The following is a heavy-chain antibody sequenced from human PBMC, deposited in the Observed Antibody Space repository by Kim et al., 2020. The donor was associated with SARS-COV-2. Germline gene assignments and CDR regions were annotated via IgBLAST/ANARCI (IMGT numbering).Heavy chain of an antibody. CDR2: IYSGGST. Sequence: GGSLRLSCAASGFTVSSNYMSWVRQAPGKGLEWVSVIYSGGSTYYADSVKGRFTISRDNSKNTLYLQMNSLRAEDTAVYYCARGNGYGDYVFPYFFDYWGQGTLVTVSS. J-gene: IGHJ4*02. CDR1: GFTVSSNY. CDR3: ARGNGYGDYVFPYFFDY. V-gene: IGHV3-66*01. D-gene: IGHD4-17*01.